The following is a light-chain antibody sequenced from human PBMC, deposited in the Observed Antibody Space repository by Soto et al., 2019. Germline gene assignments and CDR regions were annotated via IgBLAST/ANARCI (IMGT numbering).Light chain of an antibody. CDR2: LAS. CDR3: MQAQQTPA. J-gene: IGKJ1*01. V-gene: IGKV2-28*01. Sequence: DIVMTQSPLSLPVTPGEPASISCRSSQSLQHSNGYNYLDWYVQKPGQSPQILIYLASNRASGVPDRFSGSVSVTDFTLKISRVEAEDVGVYYCMQAQQTPAFGQGTKVEIK. CDR1: QSLQHSNGYNY.